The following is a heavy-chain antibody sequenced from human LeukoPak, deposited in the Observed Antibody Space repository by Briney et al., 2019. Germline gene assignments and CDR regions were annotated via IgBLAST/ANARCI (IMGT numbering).Heavy chain of an antibody. CDR2: ISYSGST. CDR3: ARSGYYHSGVYHWWFEP. Sequence: SETLSLTCTVSSGSFSSYYWSWIRQPPGKGLEWMGYISYSGSTNYNPSLQSRVTISVDTCKNQCSLKLSSVTAADTAVYYCARSGYYHSGVYHWWFEPWGQGTLVTVSS. J-gene: IGHJ5*02. CDR1: SGSFSSYY. D-gene: IGHD3-22*01. V-gene: IGHV4-59*01.